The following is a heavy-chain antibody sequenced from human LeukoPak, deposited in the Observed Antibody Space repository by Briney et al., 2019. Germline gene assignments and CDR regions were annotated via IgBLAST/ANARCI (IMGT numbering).Heavy chain of an antibody. V-gene: IGHV3-66*01. Sequence: GGSLRLSCAASGLTFTSKFMAWVRQAPGKGLEWVSFINNVGATNYSDSVQGRFTISRDFSKNTLYLQLNSLRAEDTAVYYCATILSDTSGWYHFDHWGQGALVTVSS. D-gene: IGHD6-19*01. CDR1: GLTFTSKF. CDR2: INNVGAT. CDR3: ATILSDTSGWYHFDH. J-gene: IGHJ4*02.